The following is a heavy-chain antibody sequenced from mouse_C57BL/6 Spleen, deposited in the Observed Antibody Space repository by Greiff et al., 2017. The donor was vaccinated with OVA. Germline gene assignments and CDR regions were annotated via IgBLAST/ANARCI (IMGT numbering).Heavy chain of an antibody. V-gene: IGHV1-69*01. J-gene: IGHJ2*01. Sequence: VKLQQPGAELVMPGASVKLSCKASGYTFTSYWMHWVKQRPGQGLEWIGEIDPSDSYTNYNQKFKGKSTLTVDKSSSTAYMQLSSLTSEDSAVYYCARSSYDGYYGYWGQGTTLTVSS. CDR2: IDPSDSYT. CDR3: ARSSYDGYYGY. D-gene: IGHD2-3*01. CDR1: GYTFTSYW.